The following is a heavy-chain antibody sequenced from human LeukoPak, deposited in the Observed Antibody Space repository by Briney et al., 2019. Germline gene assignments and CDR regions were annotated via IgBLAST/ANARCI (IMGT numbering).Heavy chain of an antibody. V-gene: IGHV1-46*01. J-gene: IGHJ5*02. CDR1: GYTFTSHY. D-gene: IGHD3-3*01. CDR3: ARDLHDFWSGYYPNWLDP. CDR2: INPSGGST. Sequence: ASVKVSCKASGYTFTSHYMHWVRQAPGQGLEWMGIINPSGGSTSYAQKFQGRVTMTRDTSTSTVYMELSSLRSDDTAVYYCARDLHDFWSGYYPNWLDPWGQGTLVTVSS.